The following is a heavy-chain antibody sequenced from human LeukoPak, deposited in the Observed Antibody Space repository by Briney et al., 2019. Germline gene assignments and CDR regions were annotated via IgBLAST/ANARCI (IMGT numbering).Heavy chain of an antibody. CDR3: ARGYCSGGSCYSGDAFDI. J-gene: IGHJ3*02. D-gene: IGHD2-15*01. CDR1: GFTFSSYS. V-gene: IGHV3-21*01. Sequence: GGSLRLSCAASGFTFSSYSMNWVRQAPGKGLEWVSSISSGGSYIYYADSVKGRFTISRDNAKNSLYLQMNSLRAEDTAVYYCARGYCSGGSCYSGDAFDIWGQGTMVAVSS. CDR2: ISSGGSYI.